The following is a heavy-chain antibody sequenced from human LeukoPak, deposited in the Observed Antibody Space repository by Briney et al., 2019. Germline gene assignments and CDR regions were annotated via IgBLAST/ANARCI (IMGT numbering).Heavy chain of an antibody. CDR2: INHSGST. J-gene: IGHJ4*02. V-gene: IGHV4-34*01. CDR1: GGSFSGYY. CDR3: ARGYCSSTSCPFDY. D-gene: IGHD2-2*01. Sequence: SETLSLTCAVYGGSFSGYYWSWIRQPPGKGLEWIGEINHSGSTNYNPSLKSRVTISVDTSKNQFSLKLSSVTAADTAVYYCARGYCSSTSCPFDYWGQGNLVTVSS.